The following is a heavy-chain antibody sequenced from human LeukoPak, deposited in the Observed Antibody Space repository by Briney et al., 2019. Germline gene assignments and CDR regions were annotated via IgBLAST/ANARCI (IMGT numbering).Heavy chain of an antibody. J-gene: IGHJ6*03. CDR1: GYTFTGYY. CDR2: INPNSGGT. D-gene: IGHD6-25*01. CDR3: AGGGTPLYYYYYYMDV. Sequence: GASVKVSCKASGYTFTGYYMHWVRQAPGQGLEWMGWINPNSGGTNYAQKFQGRVTMTRDTSISTAYMELSRLRSDDTAVYYCAGGGTPLYYYYYYMDVWGKGTTVTVSS. V-gene: IGHV1-2*02.